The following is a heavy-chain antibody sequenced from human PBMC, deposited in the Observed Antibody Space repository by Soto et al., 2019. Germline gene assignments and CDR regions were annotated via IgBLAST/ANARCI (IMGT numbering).Heavy chain of an antibody. D-gene: IGHD2-15*01. CDR1: GFTFSSYD. CDR2: IGTAGDT. V-gene: IGHV3-13*01. CDR3: ARAWGRYGGSLTVHWYFDL. Sequence: EVQLVESGGGLVQPGGSLRLSCAASGFTFSSYDMHWVRQATGKGLEWVSAIGTAGDTYYPGSVKGRFTISRENAKNSLYLQMNSLRAEDTAVYYGARAWGRYGGSLTVHWYFDLWGRGTLVTVSS. J-gene: IGHJ2*01.